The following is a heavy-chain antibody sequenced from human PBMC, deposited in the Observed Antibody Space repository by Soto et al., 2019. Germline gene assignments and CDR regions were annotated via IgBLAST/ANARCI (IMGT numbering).Heavy chain of an antibody. CDR2: IYPGDSDT. Sequence: GESLKISCKGSGYCFASHWVAWVRQMPEKGLEWIGTIYPGDSDTKYSSAFRGHVTISADTSVSTAYLQWRSLEATDSAIYYCARYSGSYWHYLDFWGQGTLVTVSS. J-gene: IGHJ4*02. CDR1: GYCFASHW. D-gene: IGHD1-26*01. V-gene: IGHV5-51*01. CDR3: ARYSGSYWHYLDF.